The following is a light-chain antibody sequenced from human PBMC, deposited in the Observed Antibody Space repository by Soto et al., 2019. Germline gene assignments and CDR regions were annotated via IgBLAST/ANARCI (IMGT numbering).Light chain of an antibody. CDR1: QSVSSSY. CDR3: QQRSNWPPIT. Sequence: EIVLTQSPGTLSLSPGDRATLSCRASQSVSSSYFAWFQQKPGQAPRLLIYGASSRATGIPDRFSGSGSGTDFTLTISSLEPEDFAVYYCQQRSNWPPITFGQGTRLEIK. J-gene: IGKJ5*01. CDR2: GAS. V-gene: IGKV3D-20*02.